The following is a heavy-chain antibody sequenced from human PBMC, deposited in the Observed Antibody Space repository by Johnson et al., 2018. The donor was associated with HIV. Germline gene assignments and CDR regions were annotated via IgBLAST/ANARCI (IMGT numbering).Heavy chain of an antibody. CDR2: SSSSGTTI. CDR1: GFTFSDYY. D-gene: IGHD4-17*01. CDR3: ARPGPTVTDDGFDI. Sequence: QVQLVESGGGLVQPGGSLRLSCAASGFTFSDYYMSWIRQTLGKGLEWVSYSSSSGTTIYYADSVKGRFTISRDNAQNSLYLQMNSLRNEDTAVYYCARPGPTVTDDGFDIWGQGTMVTVSS. V-gene: IGHV3-11*04. J-gene: IGHJ3*02.